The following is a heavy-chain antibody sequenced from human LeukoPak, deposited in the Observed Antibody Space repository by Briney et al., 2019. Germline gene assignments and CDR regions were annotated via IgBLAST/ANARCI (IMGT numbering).Heavy chain of an antibody. CDR3: ARGEGGGSGTIPYY. Sequence: PGGSLRLSCAASGFTFSSYAMHWVRQAPGKGLEYVSATSSNGGSTYYANSVKGRFTISRDNSKNTLYLQMGSLRAEDMAVYYCARGEGGGSGTIPYYWGQGTLVTVSS. CDR2: TSSNGGST. V-gene: IGHV3-64*01. D-gene: IGHD1-26*01. CDR1: GFTFSSYA. J-gene: IGHJ4*02.